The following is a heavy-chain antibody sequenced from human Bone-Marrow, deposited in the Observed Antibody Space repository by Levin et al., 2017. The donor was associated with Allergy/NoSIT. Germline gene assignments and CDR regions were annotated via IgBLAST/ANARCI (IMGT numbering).Heavy chain of an antibody. CDR2: LSDRGST. J-gene: IGHJ4*02. V-gene: IGHV4-59*01. D-gene: IGHD3-10*01. CDR3: ARRRAYGSGSYYNEYYFDY. CDR1: GDSISTSY. Sequence: SQTLSLTCTVSGDSISTSYWGWIRPPPGKGLEWMGYLSDRGSTNYNPSLKSRVVISLDTSKNQFSLNLSSVTAADTAVYYCARRRAYGSGSYYNEYYFDYWGQGILVTVSS.